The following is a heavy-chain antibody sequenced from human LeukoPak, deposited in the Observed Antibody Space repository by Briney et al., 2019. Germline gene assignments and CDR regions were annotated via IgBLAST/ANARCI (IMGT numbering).Heavy chain of an antibody. CDR3: ARGGSRKGLWFGELVDLLNY. CDR2: IYHSGST. V-gene: IGHV4-38-2*02. J-gene: IGHJ4*02. D-gene: IGHD3-10*01. Sequence: SETLSLTCTVSGYSISSGYYWGWIRQPPGKGLEWIGSIYHSGSTYYNPSLKSRVIISVDTSKNQFSLKLSSVTAADTAVYYCARGGSRKGLWFGELVDLLNYWGQGTLVTVSS. CDR1: GYSISSGYY.